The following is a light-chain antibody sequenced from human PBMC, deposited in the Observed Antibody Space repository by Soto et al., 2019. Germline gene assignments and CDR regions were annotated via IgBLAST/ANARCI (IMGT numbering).Light chain of an antibody. V-gene: IGLV1-40*01. Sequence: QSALTQPPSVSGAPGQRVTISCPGSSSNIGAGYDVRWYQQLPGTAPKHLIYGNSNRPSGVPDRFSGSKSGTSASLAITGLQAEDEADYYCQSYDSSLSGYVFGTGTKVTVL. CDR2: GNS. J-gene: IGLJ1*01. CDR1: SSNIGAGYD. CDR3: QSYDSSLSGYV.